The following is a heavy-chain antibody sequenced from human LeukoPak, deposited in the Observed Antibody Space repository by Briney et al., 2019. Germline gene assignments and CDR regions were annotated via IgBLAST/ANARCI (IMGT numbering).Heavy chain of an antibody. CDR3: ARGGASELYYFDY. V-gene: IGHV3-NL1*01. J-gene: IGHJ4*02. CDR1: GFIFSDYG. Sequence: PGRSLRLSCAASGFIFSDYGMHWVRQAPGKGLECVSVIYDGGNTYYADSVKGRFTISRDNSKNTLYLQMNSLRAEDTAVYYCARGGASELYYFDYWGQGTLVTVSS. CDR2: IYDGGNT. D-gene: IGHD2-15*01.